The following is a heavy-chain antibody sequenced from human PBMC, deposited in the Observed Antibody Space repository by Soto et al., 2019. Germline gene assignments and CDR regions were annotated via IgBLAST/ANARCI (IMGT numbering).Heavy chain of an antibody. CDR2: INPNSGGT. V-gene: IGHV1-2*02. D-gene: IGHD2-21*02. Sequence: ASVKVSCKASGYTFTGYYMHWVRQAPGQGLEWMGWINPNSGGTNYAQKFQGRVTMTRDTSISTAYMELSRLRSDDTAVYYCARDGVAYCGGDCSTNWFDPWCQGTLVTVSS. CDR1: GYTFTGYY. J-gene: IGHJ5*02. CDR3: ARDGVAYCGGDCSTNWFDP.